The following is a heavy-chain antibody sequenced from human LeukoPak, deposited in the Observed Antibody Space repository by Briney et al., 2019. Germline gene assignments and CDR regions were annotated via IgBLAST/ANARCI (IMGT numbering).Heavy chain of an antibody. CDR2: MSPNSGNT. Sequence: ASVKVSCKTSGYTFTNYDINWVRQATGQGLEWMGWMSPNSGNTGYAQNFQGRVTLTRDTSISTAYMELNNLRSEDTAIYYCTRGMGGTTLAYGVTFDFWGQGTLVTVSS. CDR3: TRGMGGTTLAYGVTFDF. J-gene: IGHJ4*02. V-gene: IGHV1-8*01. D-gene: IGHD1-1*01. CDR1: GYTFTNYD.